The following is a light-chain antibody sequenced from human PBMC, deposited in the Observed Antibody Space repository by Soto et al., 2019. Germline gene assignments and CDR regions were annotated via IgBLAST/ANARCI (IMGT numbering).Light chain of an antibody. CDR1: SSDVGSYDY. Sequence: SALIQPPSVSGSPGQSVTISCTGTSSDVGSYDYVSWYQQHPGTVPKPMIYNVNTQPSGVPDRFSGSKSGNTASLTISGLLPEDEADYYCCSYAGRSPVVFGGGTKLTVL. CDR2: NVN. V-gene: IGLV2-11*01. J-gene: IGLJ2*01. CDR3: CSYAGRSPVV.